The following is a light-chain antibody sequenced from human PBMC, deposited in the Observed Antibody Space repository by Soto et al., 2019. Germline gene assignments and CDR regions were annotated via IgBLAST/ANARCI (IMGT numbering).Light chain of an antibody. Sequence: AIRMTQSPSSLSASTGDRVTITCRASQGISSYLAWYQQKPGKAPKLLIYAASTLQSGVPSRFSGSGSGTDFTLTFICLQSEDFATYYCQQYYSYPRTFGQGTKVDIK. V-gene: IGKV1-8*01. CDR1: QGISSY. CDR3: QQYYSYPRT. CDR2: AAS. J-gene: IGKJ1*01.